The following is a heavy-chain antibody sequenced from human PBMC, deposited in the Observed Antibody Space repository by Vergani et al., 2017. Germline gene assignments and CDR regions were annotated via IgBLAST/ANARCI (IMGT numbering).Heavy chain of an antibody. J-gene: IGHJ4*02. Sequence: QVQLVQSGSELKKPGASVKVSCKASGYTFTTYAMNWVRQAPGQGLEWMGWISAYNGNTNYAQKLQGRVTMTTDTSTSTAYMALRSLRSDDTAVYYCAREQWLPIDYFDYWGQGTLVTVSS. CDR3: AREQWLPIDYFDY. D-gene: IGHD6-19*01. V-gene: IGHV1-18*01. CDR2: ISAYNGNT. CDR1: GYTFTTYA.